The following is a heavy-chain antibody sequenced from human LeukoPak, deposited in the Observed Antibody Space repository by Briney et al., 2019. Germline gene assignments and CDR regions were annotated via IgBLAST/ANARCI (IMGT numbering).Heavy chain of an antibody. CDR2: ISSSSYI. V-gene: IGHV3-21*01. D-gene: IGHD1-26*01. CDR1: GFTFSSYS. Sequence: PGGSLRLSCAASGFTFSSYSMNWVRQAPGKGLEWVSSISSSSYIYYADSVKGRFTISRDNAKNSLYLQMNSLRAEDTAVYYCARAIQTWELLRWGQGTLVTVSS. CDR3: ARAIQTWELLR. J-gene: IGHJ4*02.